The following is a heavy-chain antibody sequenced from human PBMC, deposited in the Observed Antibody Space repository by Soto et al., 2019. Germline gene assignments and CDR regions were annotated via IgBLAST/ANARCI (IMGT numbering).Heavy chain of an antibody. J-gene: IGHJ4*02. D-gene: IGHD2-2*01. CDR1: GFTFSSYA. CDR3: SKSRGGAAMLFDPTDHFDS. Sequence: EVQLLESGGGLVQPGGSLRLSCAASGFTFSSYAMSWVRQAPGKGLEWVSAISGSGGSTYYADSVKGRFTISRDNSKNTLYLQMNGLRAEDTAVYYCSKSRGGAAMLFDPTDHFDSWGQGTLVTVSS. V-gene: IGHV3-23*01. CDR2: ISGSGGST.